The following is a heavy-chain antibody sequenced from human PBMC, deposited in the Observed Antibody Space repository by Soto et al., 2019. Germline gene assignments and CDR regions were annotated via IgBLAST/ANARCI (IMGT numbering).Heavy chain of an antibody. D-gene: IGHD2-2*01. J-gene: IGHJ4*02. CDR3: ARVGGDIVVVPAAMPLDY. V-gene: IGHV4-59*01. CDR1: GGSISSYY. Sequence: QVQLQESGPGLVKPSETLSLTCTVSGGSISSYYWSWIRQPPGQGLEWIGYIYYSGSTNYNPALQRRVTISVDTSKNQFSLKLSSVTAADTAVYYCARVGGDIVVVPAAMPLDYWGQGTLVTVSS. CDR2: IYYSGST.